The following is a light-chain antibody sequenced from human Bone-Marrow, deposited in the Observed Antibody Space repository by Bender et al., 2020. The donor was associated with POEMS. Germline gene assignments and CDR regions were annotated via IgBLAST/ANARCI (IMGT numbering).Light chain of an antibody. CDR2: SSH. V-gene: IGLV1-44*01. CDR3: QSYDSRLSVVV. CDR1: SSNIGAHA. Sequence: QSVLTQPPSASGTPGQRVTISCSGGSSNIGAHAVNWYQHLPGTAPKLLIYSSHRRPSGVPDRFSGSRSGTSVSLAITGLQADDEADYYCQSYDSRLSVVVFGGGTKVTVL. J-gene: IGLJ2*01.